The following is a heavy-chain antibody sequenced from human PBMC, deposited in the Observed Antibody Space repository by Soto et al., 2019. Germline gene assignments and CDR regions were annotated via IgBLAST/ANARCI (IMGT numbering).Heavy chain of an antibody. V-gene: IGHV3-33*08. CDR1: GLAFNTYG. CDR3: AREQRYIAAAGYFDY. J-gene: IGHJ4*02. D-gene: IGHD6-13*01. CDR2: IWYDGSNK. Sequence: PGGSLRLSCEVSGLAFNTYGMHWVRQAPGKGLEWVAVIWYDGSNKYYADSVKGRFTISRDNSKNTLYLQMNSLRAEDTAVYYCAREQRYIAAAGYFDYWGQGTLVTVSS.